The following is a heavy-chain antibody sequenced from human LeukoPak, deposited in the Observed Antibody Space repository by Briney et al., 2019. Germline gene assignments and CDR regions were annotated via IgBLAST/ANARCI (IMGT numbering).Heavy chain of an antibody. Sequence: SETLSLTCTVSGGSINSYYWSWLRQPPGKGLEWIGYIYYSGSTNYNPSLKSRVTMSIDTSKNQFSLKLSSVTAADTAVYYCASTKSRHGTYYFDYWGQGTLVTVSS. J-gene: IGHJ4*02. CDR1: GGSINSYY. CDR3: ASTKSRHGTYYFDY. V-gene: IGHV4-59*08. CDR2: IYYSGST. D-gene: IGHD1-14*01.